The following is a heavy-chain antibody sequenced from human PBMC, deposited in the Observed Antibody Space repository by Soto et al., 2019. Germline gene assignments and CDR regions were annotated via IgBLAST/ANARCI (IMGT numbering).Heavy chain of an antibody. CDR1: GHTFTGHH. D-gene: IGHD7-27*01. J-gene: IGHJ4*02. V-gene: IGHV1-2*02. CDR3: GLEPTGTGGFDY. CDR2: IDLDIGDT. Sequence: QVQMVQSGAEVKKPWASVKVSCTASGHTFTGHHMHWVRQSPGQGLEWMGLIDLDIGDTKYAQKFLVRITSTSDTSITTSYMALRGLGSDDTAVYYCGLEPTGTGGFDYWGQGTLVTVS.